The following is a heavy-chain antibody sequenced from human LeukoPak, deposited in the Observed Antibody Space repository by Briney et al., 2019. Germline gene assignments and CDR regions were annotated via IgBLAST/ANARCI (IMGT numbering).Heavy chain of an antibody. CDR2: IYYSGST. CDR3: ARHQTRSGYRYYYYYGMDV. V-gene: IGHV4-59*08. J-gene: IGHJ6*02. CDR1: GGSISSYY. Sequence: SETLSLTCTVSGGSISSYYWSWIRQPPGKGLEWIGYIYYSGSTNYNPSLKSRVTISVDTPKNQFSLKLSSVTAADTAVYYCARHQTRSGYRYYYYYGMDVWGQGTTVTVSS. D-gene: IGHD3-22*01.